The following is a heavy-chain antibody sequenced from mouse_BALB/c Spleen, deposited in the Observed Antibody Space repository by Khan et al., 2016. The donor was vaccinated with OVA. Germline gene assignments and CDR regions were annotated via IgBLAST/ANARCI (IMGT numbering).Heavy chain of an antibody. CDR1: GFTFSSYA. Sequence: EVELVESGGGLVKPGGSLKLSCAASGFTFSSYAVSWVRQTPEKRLEWVASISSGGSTYYPDSVKGRFTISRDDARNILYLQMSSLRSDDTAMYYCTRLVDYWGQGTSVTISS. CDR2: ISSGGST. CDR3: TRLVDY. J-gene: IGHJ4*01. V-gene: IGHV5-6-5*01.